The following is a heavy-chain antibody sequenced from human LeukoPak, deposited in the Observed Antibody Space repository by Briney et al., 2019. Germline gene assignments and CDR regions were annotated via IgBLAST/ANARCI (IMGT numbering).Heavy chain of an antibody. Sequence: PGGSLRLSCAASGFTVSSNYMSWVRQAPGKGLEWVSVIYSGGSTYYADSVKDRFTISRDNSKHTLYLQMNSLRAEETAVYYCARDGIAYCGGDCYSYYGMDVWGQGTTVTVSS. CDR1: GFTVSSNY. V-gene: IGHV3-66*01. CDR2: IYSGGST. CDR3: ARDGIAYCGGDCYSYYGMDV. D-gene: IGHD2-21*02. J-gene: IGHJ6*02.